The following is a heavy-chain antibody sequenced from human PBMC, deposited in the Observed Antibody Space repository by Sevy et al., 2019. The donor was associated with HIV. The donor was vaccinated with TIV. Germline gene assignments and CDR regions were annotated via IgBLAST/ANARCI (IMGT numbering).Heavy chain of an antibody. CDR2: TRNNADSYTT. D-gene: IGHD6-13*01. Sequence: GGCLRLSCAASGFTFSDHYMEWVRQAPGKGLEWVGRTRNNADSYTTEYAASVKGRCTISRDDSKNSLYLQMNSLKTADSAVYYCATHAGLAAAGRVFDYWGQGSLVLVSS. CDR3: ATHAGLAAAGRVFDY. CDR1: GFTFSDHY. J-gene: IGHJ4*02. V-gene: IGHV3-72*01.